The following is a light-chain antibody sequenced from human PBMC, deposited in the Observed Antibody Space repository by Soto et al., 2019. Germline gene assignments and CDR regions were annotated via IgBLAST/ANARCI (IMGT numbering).Light chain of an antibody. CDR2: DTS. V-gene: IGKV3-15*01. J-gene: IGKJ1*01. Sequence: EIVKTQSPTTRSVSPEEKATLSCRASQSVGINLAWYQQKPGQAPRLLIYDTSTRATGIPARLSGSGSGTECTLPISSLQSEDFEILYCQQYNKWPRTFGQGTKVDI. CDR3: QQYNKWPRT. CDR1: QSVGIN.